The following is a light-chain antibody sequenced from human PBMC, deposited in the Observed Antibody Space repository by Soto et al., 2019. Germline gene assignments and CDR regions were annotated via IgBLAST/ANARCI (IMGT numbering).Light chain of an antibody. CDR3: QQGYNAPPWT. CDR2: AAS. J-gene: IGKJ1*01. CDR1: QSITTY. Sequence: DIQMTQSPSSLSASVGDRVTITCRASQSITTYLNWYQQKPGKAPRLLIYAASSLQSGVPSRFSGSGSGTDFTLTISSLQPEDFATYYCQQGYNAPPWTFGQGTKVEIK. V-gene: IGKV1-39*01.